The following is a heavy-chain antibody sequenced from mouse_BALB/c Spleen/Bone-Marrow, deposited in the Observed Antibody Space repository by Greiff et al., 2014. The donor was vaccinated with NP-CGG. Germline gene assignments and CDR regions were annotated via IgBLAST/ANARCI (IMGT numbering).Heavy chain of an antibody. V-gene: IGHV5-4*02. CDR2: ISDGGSYT. Sequence: DVQLVESGGGLVKPGGSLKLSCAASGFTFSDYYMYWVRQTPEKRLEWVGTISDGGSYTYYPDSVKGRFTISRDNAKNNLYLQMSSLKSDDTAMYYCARDRRITTATYAMDYWGQGTSVTVSS. D-gene: IGHD1-2*01. CDR1: GFTFSDYY. J-gene: IGHJ4*01. CDR3: ARDRRITTATYAMDY.